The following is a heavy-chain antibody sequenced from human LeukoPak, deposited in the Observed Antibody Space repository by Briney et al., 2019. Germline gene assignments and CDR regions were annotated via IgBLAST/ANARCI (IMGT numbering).Heavy chain of an antibody. Sequence: SETLSLTCTVSGGSISSYYWSWIRQPPGKGLEWIGYIYYSGSTNYNTSLKSRVTISVDTSKNQFSLKLSSVTAADTAVYYCARGRPQPYRYFDWLLEPPDYWGQGTLVTVSS. V-gene: IGHV4-59*01. CDR3: ARGRPQPYRYFDWLLEPPDY. CDR2: IYYSGST. D-gene: IGHD3-9*01. J-gene: IGHJ4*02. CDR1: GGSISSYY.